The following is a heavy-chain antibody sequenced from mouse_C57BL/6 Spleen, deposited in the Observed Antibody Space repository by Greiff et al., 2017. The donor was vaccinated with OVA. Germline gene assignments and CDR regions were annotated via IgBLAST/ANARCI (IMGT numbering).Heavy chain of an antibody. J-gene: IGHJ2*01. CDR1: GYSITSDY. CDR3: ARSWDYFDY. V-gene: IGHV3-8*01. CDR2: ISYSGST. Sequence: EVKLQESGPGLAKPSQPLSLPCSVPGYSITSDYWNWLRKFPGNKLEYMGYISYSGSTYYNPSLKSRISITRDTSKNQYYLQLNSVTTEDTATYYCARSWDYFDYWGQGTTLTVSS. D-gene: IGHD4-1*01.